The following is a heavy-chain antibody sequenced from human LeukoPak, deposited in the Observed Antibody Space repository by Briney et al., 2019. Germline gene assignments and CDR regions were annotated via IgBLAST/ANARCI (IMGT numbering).Heavy chain of an antibody. CDR1: GGSISSYY. J-gene: IGHJ4*02. D-gene: IGHD6-13*01. CDR3: AREGGQIAAAGNFDY. Sequence: PSETLSLTCTVSGGSISSYYWSWIRQPAGKGLEWIGRIYTSGSTNYNPSLRSRVTMSVDTSKNQFSLKLSSVTAADTAVYYCAREGGQIAAAGNFDYWGQGTLVTVSS. CDR2: IYTSGST. V-gene: IGHV4-4*07.